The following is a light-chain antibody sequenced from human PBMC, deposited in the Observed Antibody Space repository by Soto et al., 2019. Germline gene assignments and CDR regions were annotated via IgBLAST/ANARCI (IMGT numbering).Light chain of an antibody. V-gene: IGKV1-5*03. CDR1: QSINSG. CDR2: EVS. CDR3: KHYISDRAT. Sequence: IHFTQPPSSLSAPVPHTVLISCHSSQSINSGLAWYQQNPGKAPKLLIYEVSTLGGGVPSRFCCSGSGTEFTLTISSLRPDDFPTYSYKHYISDRATFGKGTKVDIK. J-gene: IGKJ1*01.